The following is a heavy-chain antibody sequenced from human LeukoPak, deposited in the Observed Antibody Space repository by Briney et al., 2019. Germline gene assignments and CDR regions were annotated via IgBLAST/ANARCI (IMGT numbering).Heavy chain of an antibody. J-gene: IGHJ4*02. Sequence: GGSLRLSCAASGFTFSSYAMSWVRQAPGKGLEWVSAISGSGGSTYYADSVKGRFTISRDNSKNTLYLQMNSLRAEDTAVYYCAKDRRDSGGYWPLCYWGQGTLVTVSS. D-gene: IGHD1-26*01. CDR3: AKDRRDSGGYWPLCY. CDR1: GFTFSSYA. V-gene: IGHV3-23*01. CDR2: ISGSGGST.